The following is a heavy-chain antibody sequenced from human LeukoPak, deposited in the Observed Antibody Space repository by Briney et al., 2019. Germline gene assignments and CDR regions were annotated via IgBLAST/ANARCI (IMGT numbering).Heavy chain of an antibody. Sequence: SETLSLTCTVSGGSISGYYWSWIRQPPGKGLEWIGYIYYSGSTNYNPSLKSRVTISVDTSKNQFSLKLSSVTAADTAVYYCARDLIDAFDIWGQGTMVTVSS. CDR3: ARDLIDAFDI. CDR2: IYYSGST. CDR1: GGSISGYY. V-gene: IGHV4-59*01. J-gene: IGHJ3*02.